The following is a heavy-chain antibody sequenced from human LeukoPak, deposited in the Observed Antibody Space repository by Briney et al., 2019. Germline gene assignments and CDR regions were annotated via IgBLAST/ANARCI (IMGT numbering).Heavy chain of an antibody. J-gene: IGHJ4*02. CDR2: FDPEDGET. V-gene: IGHV1-24*01. D-gene: IGHD5-18*01. CDR1: GYTLTELS. Sequence: ASVKVSCKVAGYTLTELSMHGVRQAPGKGLEWMGGFDPEDGETIYAQKFQGRVTMTEDTSTDTAYMELSSLRSEDTGVYYCERGSNRGDTAMVTSYWGQGTLVTVSS. CDR3: ERGSNRGDTAMVTSY.